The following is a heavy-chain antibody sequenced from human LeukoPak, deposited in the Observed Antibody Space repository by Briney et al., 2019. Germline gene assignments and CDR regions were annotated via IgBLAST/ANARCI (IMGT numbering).Heavy chain of an antibody. J-gene: IGHJ4*02. CDR2: INTHSGGT. V-gene: IGHV1-2*02. CDR3: ARGLAVAAASLDY. D-gene: IGHD6-19*01. CDR1: GYTFTDYY. Sequence: ASVKVSCKASGYTFTDYYMHWVRQAPGQGLEWMGWINTHSGGTSYAQKFQGRVTMTRDTSISTAYMELSSLRSEDTAVYYCARGLAVAAASLDYWGQGTLVTVSS.